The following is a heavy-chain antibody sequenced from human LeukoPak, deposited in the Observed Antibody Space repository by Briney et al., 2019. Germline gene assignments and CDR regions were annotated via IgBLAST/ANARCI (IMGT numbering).Heavy chain of an antibody. CDR2: IYSGGST. CDR3: ARDTTVATRGSYYYYMDV. J-gene: IGHJ6*03. D-gene: IGHD3-16*01. Sequence: GGSLRLSCAASGFTVSSNYMSWVRQAPGRGREWVSVIYSGGSTYYADSVKGRFTISRDNSKNTLYLQMNSLRAEDTAVYYCARDTTVATRGSYYYYMDVWGKGTTVTVSS. CDR1: GFTVSSNY. V-gene: IGHV3-53*01.